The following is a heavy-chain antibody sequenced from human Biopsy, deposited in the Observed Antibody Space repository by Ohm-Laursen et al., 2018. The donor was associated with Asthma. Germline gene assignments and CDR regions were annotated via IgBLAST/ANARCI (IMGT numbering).Heavy chain of an antibody. D-gene: IGHD4-11*01. CDR3: ARVLTTEEGDTWFDP. J-gene: IGHJ5*02. CDR2: IIPMFGTT. CDR1: DYIFPRYY. V-gene: IGHV1-69*13. Sequence: SVKVSCKVSDYIFPRYYISWVRQAPGQGLEWMGGIIPMFGTTKYAQKFQARVSITADEATSTVYMELSSLRSEDTAVYYCARVLTTEEGDTWFDPWGQGTLVTVSS.